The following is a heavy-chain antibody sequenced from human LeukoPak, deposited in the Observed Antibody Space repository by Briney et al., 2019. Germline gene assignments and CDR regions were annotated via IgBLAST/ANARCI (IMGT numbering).Heavy chain of an antibody. J-gene: IGHJ5*02. CDR2: IYPGDSDT. CDR3: ARRYFDWLVP. D-gene: IGHD3-9*01. V-gene: IGHV5-51*01. Sequence: GESLKISCKGSGYSFTSYWIGWVGPMPGKGLEWMGIIYPGDSDTRYSPSFQGQVTISADKSISTAYLQWSSLKASDTARYYCARRYFDWLVPWGQGTLVTVSS. CDR1: GYSFTSYW.